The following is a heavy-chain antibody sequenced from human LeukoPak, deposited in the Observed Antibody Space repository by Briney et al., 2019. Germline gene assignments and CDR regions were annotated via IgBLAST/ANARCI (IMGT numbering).Heavy chain of an antibody. J-gene: IGHJ4*02. CDR3: ARHCSSTSCYIDY. Sequence: GESLKISCKGSGYSFTSYWIGWVRQMPGKGPEWMGIIYPGDSDTRYSPSFQGQVTISADKSISTAYLQWSSLKASDTAMYYCARHCSSTSCYIDYWGQGTLVTVSS. CDR1: GYSFTSYW. CDR2: IYPGDSDT. D-gene: IGHD2-2*02. V-gene: IGHV5-51*01.